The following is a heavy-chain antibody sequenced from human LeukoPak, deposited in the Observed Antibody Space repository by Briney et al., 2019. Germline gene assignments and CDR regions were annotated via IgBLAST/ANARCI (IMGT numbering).Heavy chain of an antibody. CDR2: TYYRSKWYS. V-gene: IGHV6-1*01. CDR1: GDSVSSNSAT. D-gene: IGHD5-24*01. CDR3: TRGWNWFDP. Sequence: SQTLSLTCAISGDSVSSNSATWNWIRHSPPRGLESLGRTYYRSKWYSDYAVSVKSRITINADTSKNQFSLQLNSVTPEDTAVYYCTRGWNWFDPWGQGTLVTVSS. J-gene: IGHJ5*02.